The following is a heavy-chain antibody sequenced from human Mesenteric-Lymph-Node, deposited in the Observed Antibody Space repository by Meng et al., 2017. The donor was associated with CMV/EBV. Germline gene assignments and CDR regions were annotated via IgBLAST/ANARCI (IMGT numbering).Heavy chain of an antibody. CDR2: ISSSGSTI. Sequence: GESLKISCAASGFTFSSYWMHWVRQAPGKGLEWVSYISSSGSTIYYADSVKGRFTISRDNAKNSLYLQMNSLRAEDTAVYYCARVTTITGFDYWGQGTLVTVSS. J-gene: IGHJ4*02. V-gene: IGHV3-48*04. D-gene: IGHD5-24*01. CDR3: ARVTTITGFDY. CDR1: GFTFSSYW.